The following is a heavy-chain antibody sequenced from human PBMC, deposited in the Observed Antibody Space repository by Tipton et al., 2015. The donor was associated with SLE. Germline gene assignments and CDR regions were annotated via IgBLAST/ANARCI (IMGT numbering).Heavy chain of an antibody. CDR3: ARDKNGDYDDY. J-gene: IGHJ4*02. Sequence: TLSLTCTVSGGSISSSSYYWGWIRQPPGKGLEWIGSIYYSGSTYYNPSLKSRVTISVDTSKNQFSLKLSSGTAADTAVYYCARDKNGDYDDYWGQGTLVTVSS. V-gene: IGHV4-39*02. CDR2: IYYSGST. CDR1: GGSISSSSYY. D-gene: IGHD4-17*01.